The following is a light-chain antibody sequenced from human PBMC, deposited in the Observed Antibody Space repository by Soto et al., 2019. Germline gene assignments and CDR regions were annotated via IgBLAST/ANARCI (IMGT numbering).Light chain of an antibody. Sequence: ELVMTQSPATLSVSPGERATLSCRASQSVSSNLAWYQQKPGQAPSLLIYGASTRATGIPARFSGSGSGTEFTLTISSLQSEDFAVYYCQQYNNWPLWTFGQGTKVEIK. V-gene: IGKV3-15*01. CDR1: QSVSSN. CDR3: QQYNNWPLWT. J-gene: IGKJ1*01. CDR2: GAS.